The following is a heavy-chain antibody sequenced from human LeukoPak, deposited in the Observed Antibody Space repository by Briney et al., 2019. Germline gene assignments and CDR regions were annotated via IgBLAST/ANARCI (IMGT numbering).Heavy chain of an antibody. Sequence: GGSLRLSCAASGFTFNNYAMSWVRQAPGKGLEWVSGISAGGGSTYYAESAKGRFTISRDNAKNSLYLQMNSLRAEDTAVYYCARDSYTAMGNWGQGTLVTVSS. CDR2: ISAGGGST. CDR3: ARDSYTAMGN. J-gene: IGHJ4*02. V-gene: IGHV3-23*01. D-gene: IGHD5-18*01. CDR1: GFTFNNYA.